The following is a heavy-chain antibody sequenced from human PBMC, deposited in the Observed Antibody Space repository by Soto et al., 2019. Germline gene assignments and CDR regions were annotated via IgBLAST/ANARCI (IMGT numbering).Heavy chain of an antibody. V-gene: IGHV3-23*01. CDR3: AKGGDFWSGPPPWFDP. J-gene: IGHJ5*02. CDR2: ISGSGGST. CDR1: GFTFSSYA. Sequence: GGSLRLSCAASGFTFSSYAMSWVRQAPGKGLEWVSAISGSGGSTYYADSVKGRFTISSDNSKNTLYLQMNSLRAEDTAVYYCAKGGDFWSGPPPWFDPWGQGTLVTVSS. D-gene: IGHD3-3*01.